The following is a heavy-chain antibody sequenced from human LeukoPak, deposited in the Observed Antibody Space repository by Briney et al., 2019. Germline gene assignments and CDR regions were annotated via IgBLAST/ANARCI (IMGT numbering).Heavy chain of an antibody. CDR1: GFTFSSYE. Sequence: GGSLRLSCAASGFTFSSYEMNWVRQAPGKGLEWVSYISSSGSTIYYADSVKGRFTIPRDKAKNSLYLQMNSLRAEDTAVYYCARGTSGWPRGYFDYWGQGTLVTVSS. D-gene: IGHD6-19*01. J-gene: IGHJ4*02. V-gene: IGHV3-48*03. CDR2: ISSSGSTI. CDR3: ARGTSGWPRGYFDY.